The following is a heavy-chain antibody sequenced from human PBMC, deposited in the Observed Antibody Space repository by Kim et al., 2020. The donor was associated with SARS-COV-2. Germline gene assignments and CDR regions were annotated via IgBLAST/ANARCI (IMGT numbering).Heavy chain of an antibody. Sequence: SVKGRFTISRDNSKNTLYLQMNSPRAEDTAVYYCAKRYYYDSSGYYLFDYWGQGTLVTVSS. V-gene: IGHV3-23*01. D-gene: IGHD3-22*01. J-gene: IGHJ4*02. CDR3: AKRYYYDSSGYYLFDY.